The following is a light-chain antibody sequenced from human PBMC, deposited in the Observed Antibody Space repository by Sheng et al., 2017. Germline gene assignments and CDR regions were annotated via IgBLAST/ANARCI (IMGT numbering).Light chain of an antibody. CDR2: AAS. V-gene: IGKV1-8*01. Sequence: AIRMTQSPSSLSASTGDRVTITCRASQGISSYLAWYQQKPGKAPKLLIYAASTLQSGVPSRFSGSGFGTEFTLTISSLQPDDFATYYCQQLGAFGQGTKVEIK. CDR3: QQLGA. CDR1: QGISSY. J-gene: IGKJ1*01.